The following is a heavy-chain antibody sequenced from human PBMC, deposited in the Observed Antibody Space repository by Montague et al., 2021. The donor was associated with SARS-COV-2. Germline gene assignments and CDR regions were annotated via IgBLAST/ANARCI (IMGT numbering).Heavy chain of an antibody. Sequence: SETLSLTCTVSGGSISSYYWSWIRQPPGKGLECIGYIYYSGSTNYNPSLKSRVTISVDTSKNQFSLKLSSVTAADTAVYYCARGIFTIPFIPAHYYMDVWGKGTTVTVSS. CDR2: IYYSGST. CDR3: ARGIFTIPFIPAHYYMDV. CDR1: GGSISSYY. J-gene: IGHJ6*03. D-gene: IGHD3-3*01. V-gene: IGHV4-59*01.